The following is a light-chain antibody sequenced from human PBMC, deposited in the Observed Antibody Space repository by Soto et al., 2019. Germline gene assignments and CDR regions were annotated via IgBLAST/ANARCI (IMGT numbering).Light chain of an antibody. CDR1: QRVSSN. Sequence: EIVMTQSPATLSVSPGERATLSCRASQRVSSNVAWYQQKPGQAPRLLIYGASTRATGIPARFSGSGSGTEFTLTISRLQSEDFAVYYCQQYNNWPPLTFGGGTKVEI. J-gene: IGKJ4*01. V-gene: IGKV3-15*01. CDR2: GAS. CDR3: QQYNNWPPLT.